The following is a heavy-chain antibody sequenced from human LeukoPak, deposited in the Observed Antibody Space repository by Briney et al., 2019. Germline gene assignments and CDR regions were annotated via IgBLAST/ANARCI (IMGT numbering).Heavy chain of an antibody. CDR3: AKGLRDGYNQRFEY. CDR2: ISGSGVGT. Sequence: PGGSLRLSCAVSGFTFSSYAMSWVRQAPGKGLEWVSAISGSGVGTFYADSVKGSFTISRDNSKNTLYLQMNSLRAEVTAVYYCAKGLRDGYNQRFEYWGQRTMVPDSS. J-gene: IGHJ4*02. V-gene: IGHV3-23*01. D-gene: IGHD5-24*01. CDR1: GFTFSSYA.